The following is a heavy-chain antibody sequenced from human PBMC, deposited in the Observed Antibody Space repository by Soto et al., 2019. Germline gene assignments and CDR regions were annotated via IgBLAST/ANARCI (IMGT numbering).Heavy chain of an antibody. V-gene: IGHV1-69*04. CDR1: GGTFSSYT. CDR3: AREGYSSSFRLEDDY. J-gene: IGHJ4*02. Sequence: SVKVSCKASGGTFSSYTISWVRQAPGQGLEWMGRIIPILGIANYAQKFQGRVTITADKSTSTAYMELSSLRSEDTAVYYCAREGYSSSFRLEDDYLGQGTLVTVSS. D-gene: IGHD6-13*01. CDR2: IIPILGIA.